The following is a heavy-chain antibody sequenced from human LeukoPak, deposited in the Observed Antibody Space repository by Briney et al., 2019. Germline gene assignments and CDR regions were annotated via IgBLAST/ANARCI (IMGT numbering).Heavy chain of an antibody. CDR1: GFTFSRDW. CDR2: ISDDGSIT. J-gene: IGHJ4*02. D-gene: IGHD3-10*01. CDR3: GRDVVLGAGSVDY. Sequence: PGGSLRLSCAASGFTFSRDWMHWVRQAPGKGLVWVSRISDDGSITTYAGSVKGRFTISRDNAKNTLYLQMNSLGDEDTAVYYCGRDVVLGAGSVDYWGQGVLVTVSS. V-gene: IGHV3-74*03.